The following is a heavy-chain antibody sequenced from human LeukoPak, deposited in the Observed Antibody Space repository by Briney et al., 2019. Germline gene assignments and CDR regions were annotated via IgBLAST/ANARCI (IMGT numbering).Heavy chain of an antibody. J-gene: IGHJ2*01. Sequence: PGGSLRLSCTTSGFTVSSNYMSWVRRAPGKGLGWVSVLYSGGTTYYTDSVMGRFTISRDNSKNTLYLQMNSLRADDTAVYYCARVLSGRYFDLWGRGTLVTVSS. CDR1: GFTVSSNY. CDR2: LYSGGTT. V-gene: IGHV3-66*01. D-gene: IGHD3-16*01. CDR3: ARVLSGRYFDL.